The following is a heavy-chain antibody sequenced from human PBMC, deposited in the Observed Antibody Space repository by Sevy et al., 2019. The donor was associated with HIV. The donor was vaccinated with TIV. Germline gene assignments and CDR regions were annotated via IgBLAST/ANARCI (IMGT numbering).Heavy chain of an antibody. CDR2: ISSSSNYI. V-gene: IGHV3-21*01. CDR1: GFTFSGNS. Sequence: GGSLRLSCVGSGFTFSGNSMNWVRQAPGKGLEWVSSISSSSNYIYYRDSLKGRFTISRDNAKNSLYLQMNSLRADDTAMCYCARDPDMITFGVGEAFDIWGQGTMVTVSS. CDR3: ARDPDMITFGVGEAFDI. D-gene: IGHD3-16*01. J-gene: IGHJ3*02.